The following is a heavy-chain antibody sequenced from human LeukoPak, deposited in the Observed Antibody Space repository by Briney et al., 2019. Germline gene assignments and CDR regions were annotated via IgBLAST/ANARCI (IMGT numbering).Heavy chain of an antibody. J-gene: IGHJ4*02. D-gene: IGHD5-18*01. Sequence: GGSLRLSCAASGFTFSSYGMHWVRQAPGKGLEWVAVISYDGSNKYYADSVKGRFTISRDNSKNTLYLQMNSLRSDDTAVYYCARDAGYGYWVVDYWGQGTLVTVSS. V-gene: IGHV3-30*03. CDR2: ISYDGSNK. CDR3: ARDAGYGYWVVDY. CDR1: GFTFSSYG.